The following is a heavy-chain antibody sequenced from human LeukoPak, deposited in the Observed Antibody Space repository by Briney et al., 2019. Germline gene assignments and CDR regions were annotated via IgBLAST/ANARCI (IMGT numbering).Heavy chain of an antibody. CDR3: ARAGYSSGEDAFDI. J-gene: IGHJ3*02. D-gene: IGHD6-19*01. CDR1: GFTFSSYA. V-gene: IGHV3-30*04. CDR2: ISYDGSNK. Sequence: VRSLRLPCAASGFTFSSYAMHWVRQAPGKGLEWVAVISYDGSNKYYADSVKGRFTISRDNSKNTLYLQMNSLRAEDTAVYYCARAGYSSGEDAFDIWGQGTMVTVSS.